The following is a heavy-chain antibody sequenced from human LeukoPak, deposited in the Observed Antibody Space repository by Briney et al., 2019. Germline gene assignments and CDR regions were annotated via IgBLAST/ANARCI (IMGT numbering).Heavy chain of an antibody. V-gene: IGHV3-74*01. CDR1: GFTFSNYW. CDR3: ARDLRYCSSTSCYDPNFDY. J-gene: IGHJ4*02. CDR2: INTYGSST. Sequence: GGSLRLSCAASGFTFSNYWMHWVRQAPGKGLVWVSRINTYGSSTSYADSVKGRFTISRDNAKNTLYLQMNSLRAEDTAVYYCARDLRYCSSTSCYDPNFDYWGQGTLVTVSS. D-gene: IGHD2-2*01.